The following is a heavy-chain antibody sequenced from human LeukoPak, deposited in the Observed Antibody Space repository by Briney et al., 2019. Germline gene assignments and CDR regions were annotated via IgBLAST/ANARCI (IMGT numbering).Heavy chain of an antibody. CDR2: IYSGGST. CDR3: ARARSEWELLFY. CDR1: GFTVSRNY. V-gene: IGHV3-53*04. D-gene: IGHD1-26*01. Sequence: PWGSLRLSCGASGFTVSRNYMSWVRQGPGKGLEVASVIYSGGSTYYADSVKGRFTISRHNSKNTLYLQMNSLRAEDTAVYYCARARSEWELLFYWGQGTLVTVSS. J-gene: IGHJ4*02.